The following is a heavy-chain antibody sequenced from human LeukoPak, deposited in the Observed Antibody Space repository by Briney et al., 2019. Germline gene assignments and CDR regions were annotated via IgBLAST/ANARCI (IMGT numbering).Heavy chain of an antibody. Sequence: SETLSLTCTVSGGSVSSYYWSGKRQSPGKGLEWIGYVYYSGSTNYNPALKSRVTISLDTSENQFSLKLSSVTAADTAVYYCAREANSPTARYWYFDLWGRGTQVTVSS. J-gene: IGHJ2*01. V-gene: IGHV4-59*02. CDR3: AREANSPTARYWYFDL. CDR1: GGSVSSYY. D-gene: IGHD2-21*01. CDR2: VYYSGST.